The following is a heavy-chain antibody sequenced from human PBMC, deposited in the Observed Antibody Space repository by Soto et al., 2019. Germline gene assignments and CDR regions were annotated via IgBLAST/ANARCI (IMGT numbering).Heavy chain of an antibody. CDR3: SRDDSDWFFN. V-gene: IGHV3-73*02. Sequence: EVQLVESGGGLVQPGGSLKLSCAASGFTFGASALHWVRQASGKGLEWLGRIGSKGETYATAYAASVKGRFTISRDDSKNTAYLQMNSLESEDTAVYYCSRDDSDWFFNWGRGTLVTVCS. J-gene: IGHJ4*02. CDR1: GFTFGASA. CDR2: IGSKGETYAT. D-gene: IGHD3-9*01.